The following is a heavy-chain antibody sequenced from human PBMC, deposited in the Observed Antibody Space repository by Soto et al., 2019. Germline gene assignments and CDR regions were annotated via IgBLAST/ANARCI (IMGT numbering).Heavy chain of an antibody. CDR1: GFTFSSYA. Sequence: EVQLLESGGGLVQPGGSLRLSCAASGFTFSSYAMTWVRQAPGKGLVWVSRINSDGSSTSYADSVKGRFTISRDNAKNTLYLQMNSLRAEDTAVYYCARRHLPGIAAAGIDYWGQGTLVTVSS. CDR3: ARRHLPGIAAAGIDY. V-gene: IGHV3-74*02. D-gene: IGHD6-13*01. CDR2: INSDGSST. J-gene: IGHJ4*02.